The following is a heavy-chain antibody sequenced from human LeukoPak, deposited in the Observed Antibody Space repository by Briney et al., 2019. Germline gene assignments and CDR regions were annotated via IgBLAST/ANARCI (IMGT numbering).Heavy chain of an antibody. J-gene: IGHJ5*02. V-gene: IGHV1-2*02. CDR2: INPNSGGT. D-gene: IGHD3-22*01. CDR3: ARDPYYYDSSGYYSDWFDP. Sequence: ASVKVSCKASGYTFTGYYMHWVRQAPGQGLEWMGWINPNSGGTNYAQKFQGRVTMTRDTSISTAYMELSRLRSDDTAVYYCARDPYYYDSSGYYSDWFDPWGQGTLVTVSP. CDR1: GYTFTGYY.